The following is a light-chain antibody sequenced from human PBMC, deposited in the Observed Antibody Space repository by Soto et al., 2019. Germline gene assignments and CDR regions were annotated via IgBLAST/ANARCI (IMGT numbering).Light chain of an antibody. CDR2: GNS. V-gene: IGLV1-40*01. CDR3: QSYDSSFHVV. J-gene: IGLJ2*01. CDR1: SSNIGAGYD. Sequence: QSALTQPPSVSGAPGQRVTISCTGSSSNIGAGYDVHWYQQLPGTAPKLLIYGNSNRPSGVPDRFSGSKSGTSASLAITGLQAEDEADYYCQSYDSSFHVVFGGGTKVTVL.